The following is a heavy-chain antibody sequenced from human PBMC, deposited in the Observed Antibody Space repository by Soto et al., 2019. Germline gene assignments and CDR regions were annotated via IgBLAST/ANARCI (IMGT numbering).Heavy chain of an antibody. D-gene: IGHD3-9*01. V-gene: IGHV1-18*01. CDR3: ARDRYYDTFYGMDV. J-gene: IGHJ6*02. CDR1: GYTFTSYC. Sequence: ASVKVSCKASGYTFTSYCISWVRQAPGQGLEWMGWISAYNGNTNYAQKLQGRVTMTTDTSTSTAYMELRSLRSDDTAVYYCARDRYYDTFYGMDVWGQGTTVTVSS. CDR2: ISAYNGNT.